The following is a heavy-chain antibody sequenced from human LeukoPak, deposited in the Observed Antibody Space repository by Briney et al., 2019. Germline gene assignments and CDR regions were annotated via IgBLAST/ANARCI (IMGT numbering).Heavy chain of an antibody. D-gene: IGHD2-15*01. CDR3: ARHSASYCSGGSCYSFDY. J-gene: IGHJ4*02. V-gene: IGHV4-59*08. CDR2: IYYSGST. Sequence: PSETLSLTCTVSGGSISSYYWSWIRQPPGKGLEWIGYIYYSGSTNYNPSLKSRVTISVDTSKNQFSLKLSSVTAADTAVYYCARHSASYCSGGSCYSFDYWGQGTLVTVSS. CDR1: GGSISSYY.